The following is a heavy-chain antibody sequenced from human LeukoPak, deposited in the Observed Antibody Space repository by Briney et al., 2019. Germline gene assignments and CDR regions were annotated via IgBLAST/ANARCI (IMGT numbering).Heavy chain of an antibody. D-gene: IGHD2-2*01. V-gene: IGHV4-31*03. CDR2: IYYSGST. Sequence: PSETLSLTCTVSGGSLSSGGYYWSWIRQPPGTGLEWIGYIYYSGSTYYNPSLKSRVTISVDTSKNQFSLKLSSVTAADTAVYYCAREVGRYCSSTSCYDDAFDIWGQGTMVTVSS. CDR3: AREVGRYCSSTSCYDDAFDI. CDR1: GGSLSSGGYY. J-gene: IGHJ3*02.